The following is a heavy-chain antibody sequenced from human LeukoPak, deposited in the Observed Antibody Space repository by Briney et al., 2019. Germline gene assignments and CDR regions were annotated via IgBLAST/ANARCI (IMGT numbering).Heavy chain of an antibody. D-gene: IGHD3-3*01. Sequence: PSETLSLTCAVYGGSFSGYYWSWIRQHPGKGLEWIGYIYYSGSTYYNPSLKSRVTISVDTSKNQFSLKLSSATAADTAVYYCARDRIGNDFWSGLTPGAFDIWGQGTMVTVSS. CDR2: IYYSGST. V-gene: IGHV4-31*11. CDR1: GGSFSGYY. CDR3: ARDRIGNDFWSGLTPGAFDI. J-gene: IGHJ3*02.